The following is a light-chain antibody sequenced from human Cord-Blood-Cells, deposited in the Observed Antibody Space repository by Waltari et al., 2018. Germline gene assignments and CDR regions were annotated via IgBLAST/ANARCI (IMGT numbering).Light chain of an antibody. J-gene: IGKJ1*01. CDR1: KSFLDSEDVNTY. V-gene: IGKV2-40*01. Sequence: DIVMTQTPLTLPVTPGEPASISGRASKSFLDSEDVNTYLDWYLQKPGQSPQLLIYTLSYRPSGVPYRFSGSGSGTDFTLKISRVEPEDVAAYYCKQRIEIPSTFGQGTKVEIK. CDR3: KQRIEIPST. CDR2: TLS.